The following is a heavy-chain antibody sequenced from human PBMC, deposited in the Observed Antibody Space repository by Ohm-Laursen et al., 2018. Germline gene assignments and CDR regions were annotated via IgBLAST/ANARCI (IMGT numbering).Heavy chain of an antibody. D-gene: IGHD4-11*01. V-gene: IGHV3-74*01. Sequence: SLRLSCAASGATISGYWKHWVRQTPGKGLVWVSRINGDGSRPFYADSVKGRFTISRDNGQNVLYLQMTRLRADDTAIYYCARGSSRDYREWGQGTLVTVSS. CDR3: ARGSSRDYRE. J-gene: IGHJ4*02. CDR2: INGDGSRP. CDR1: GATISGYW.